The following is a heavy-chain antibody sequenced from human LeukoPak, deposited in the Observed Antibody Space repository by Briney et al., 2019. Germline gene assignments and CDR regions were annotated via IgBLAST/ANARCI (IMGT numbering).Heavy chain of an antibody. Sequence: GGSLRLSCAASRFTFSSYSMNWVRQAPGKGLEWVSGLSASGGLTYYSDSVKGRFTISRDNSKNTLYLQMNSLRADDTAVYYCAKGGSSYSEMDYWGQGTLVTVSS. V-gene: IGHV3-23*01. CDR1: RFTFSSYS. J-gene: IGHJ4*02. CDR3: AKGGSSYSEMDY. D-gene: IGHD4-11*01. CDR2: LSASGGLT.